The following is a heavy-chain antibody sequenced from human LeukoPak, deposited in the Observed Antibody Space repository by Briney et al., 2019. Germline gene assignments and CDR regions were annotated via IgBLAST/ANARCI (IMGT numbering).Heavy chain of an antibody. Sequence: GGSLRLSCAASGFTFSSNAMSWVRQAPGKGLEWVSVISDSGDNRYYADSAKGRFTISRDNSKSTLYLQMNGLRPEDTAVYYCARDPLDISRWTNAFDIWGQGTLVTVSS. D-gene: IGHD2-2*03. J-gene: IGHJ3*02. CDR3: ARDPLDISRWTNAFDI. CDR1: GFTFSSNA. CDR2: ISDSGDNR. V-gene: IGHV3-23*01.